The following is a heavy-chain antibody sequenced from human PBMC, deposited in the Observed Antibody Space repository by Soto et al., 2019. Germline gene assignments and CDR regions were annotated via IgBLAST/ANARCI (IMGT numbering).Heavy chain of an antibody. CDR1: GFTFSSYS. CDR3: AREGDRYSGYGMSYYGMDV. Sequence: GSLRLPCAASGFTFSSYSMNWVRQAPGKGLEWVSYISSSSSTIYYADSVKGRFTISRDNAKNSLYLQMNSLRAEDTAVYYCAREGDRYSGYGMSYYGMDVWGQGTTVTVSS. J-gene: IGHJ6*02. D-gene: IGHD5-12*01. V-gene: IGHV3-48*01. CDR2: ISSSSSTI.